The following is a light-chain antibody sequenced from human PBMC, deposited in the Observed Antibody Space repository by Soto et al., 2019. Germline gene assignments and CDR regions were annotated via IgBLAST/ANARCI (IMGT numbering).Light chain of an antibody. CDR1: QSVSSY. Sequence: EFVLTQSPATLSLSPGERATLSCMASQSVSSYLAWYQQKPGQAPRLLIYDISNRATGIPPRFSGSGSGTDFTLTISRLEPEDFAVYYCQQYGSSPLTFGGGTKVDIK. CDR3: QQYGSSPLT. V-gene: IGKV3-20*01. CDR2: DIS. J-gene: IGKJ4*01.